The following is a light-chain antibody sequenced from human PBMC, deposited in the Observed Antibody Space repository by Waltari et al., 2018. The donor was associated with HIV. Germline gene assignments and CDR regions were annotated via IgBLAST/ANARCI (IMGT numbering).Light chain of an antibody. J-gene: IGKJ5*01. V-gene: IGKV3-20*01. CDR3: QQYGLSPIT. CDR2: RIS. Sequence: EIVLTQSQGTLYLSPGERATISCTASESVDTRHLAWYQQKPGQPPRLLIYRISTRATGIPDRFDGSGSGTDFTLTISRLEPEDFAVYYCQQYGLSPITFGQGTRLEIK. CDR1: ESVDTRH.